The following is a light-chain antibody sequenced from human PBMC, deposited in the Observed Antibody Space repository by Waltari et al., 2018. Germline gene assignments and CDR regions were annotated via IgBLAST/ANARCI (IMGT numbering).Light chain of an antibody. V-gene: IGKV4-1*01. CDR1: QSLVYYANNMNY. CDR3: QQYYRSPFT. CDR2: CAS. Sequence: DIVMTQSPDSLAVSLGERATINCKSSQSLVYYANNMNYLAWYQQKPGQPPKLLIYCASTRESGIPDRFGGSGSGTDFTLTISGLQAEDVAVYYCQQYYRSPFTFGQGTKLAIK. J-gene: IGKJ2*01.